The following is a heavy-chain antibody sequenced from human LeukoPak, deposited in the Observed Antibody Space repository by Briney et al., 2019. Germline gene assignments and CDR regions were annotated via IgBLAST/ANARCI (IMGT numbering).Heavy chain of an antibody. D-gene: IGHD1-1*01. V-gene: IGHV3-23*01. CDR1: GFTFSSYA. CDR3: AKATGTFYYFDY. Sequence: GGSLRLSCAASGFTFSSYAMSWVRQAPGKGLEWVSAISGSGGGTYYADSVKGRFTISRDNSKNTLYLQMSSLRAEDTAVYYCAKATGTFYYFDYWGQGTLVTVSS. J-gene: IGHJ4*02. CDR2: ISGSGGGT.